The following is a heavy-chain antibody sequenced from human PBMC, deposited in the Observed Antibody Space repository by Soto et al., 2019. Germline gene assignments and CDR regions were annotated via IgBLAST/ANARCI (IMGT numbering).Heavy chain of an antibody. CDR3: AREALGVATSWRPNYYYYGMDV. D-gene: IGHD5-12*01. V-gene: IGHV1-69*06. CDR2: IIPIFGTA. Sequence: QVQLVQSGAEVKKPGSSVKVSCKASGGTFSSYAISWVRQAPGQGLEWMGGIIPIFGTANYAQKFQGRVTTTADNSASRGYTELSSMSSEDPAVYYCAREALGVATSWRPNYYYYGMDVWGQGTTVTVSS. CDR1: GGTFSSYA. J-gene: IGHJ6*02.